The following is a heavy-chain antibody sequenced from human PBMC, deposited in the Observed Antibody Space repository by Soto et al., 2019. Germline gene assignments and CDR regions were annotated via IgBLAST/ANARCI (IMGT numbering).Heavy chain of an antibody. Sequence: SETLSLTCSVSGDSINSDNYYWGWIRQPPGKGLEWIGSIYYRGNTYYNPSLKTRVTISLDKSKSQFSLKLNSVTAEDTAVYYCAKDFSSGSYYFDYWGQGTLVTVSS. D-gene: IGHD3-22*01. V-gene: IGHV4-39*07. CDR2: IYYRGNT. J-gene: IGHJ4*02. CDR3: AKDFSSGSYYFDY. CDR1: GDSINSDNYY.